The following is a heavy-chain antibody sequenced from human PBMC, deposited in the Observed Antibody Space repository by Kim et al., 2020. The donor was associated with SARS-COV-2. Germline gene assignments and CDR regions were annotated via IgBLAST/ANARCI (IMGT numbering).Heavy chain of an antibody. CDR3: ARDLVSKLLWFGELYPDAFDI. CDR1: GFTFSDYY. Sequence: GGSLRLSCAASGFTFSDYYMSWIRQAPGKGLEWVSYISSSGSTIYYADSVKGRFTISRDNAKNSLYLQMNSLRAEHTAVYYCARDLVSKLLWFGELYPDAFDIWGQGTMVTVSS. V-gene: IGHV3-11*01. J-gene: IGHJ3*02. D-gene: IGHD3-10*01. CDR2: ISSSGSTI.